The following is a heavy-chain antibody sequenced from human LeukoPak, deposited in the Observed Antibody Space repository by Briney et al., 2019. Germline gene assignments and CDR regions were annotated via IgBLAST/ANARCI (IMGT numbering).Heavy chain of an antibody. CDR1: GGSISSYY. V-gene: IGHV4-59*01. Sequence: SETLSLTCTVSGGSISSYYWSWIRQPPGKGLEWIGYIYYSGSTNYNPSLKSRVTISVDTSKNQFSLKLSSVTAADTAVYYCARGVIPTYHDILTGYQWWFDPWGQGTLVTVSS. D-gene: IGHD3-9*01. J-gene: IGHJ5*02. CDR2: IYYSGST. CDR3: ARGVIPTYHDILTGYQWWFDP.